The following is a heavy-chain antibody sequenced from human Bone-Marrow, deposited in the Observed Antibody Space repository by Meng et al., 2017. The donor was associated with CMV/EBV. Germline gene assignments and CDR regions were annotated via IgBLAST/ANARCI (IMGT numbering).Heavy chain of an antibody. D-gene: IGHD1-26*01. CDR1: GGSISSGGYY. V-gene: IGHV4-31*03. CDR2: IYYSGST. CDR3: ARVGYSGSYHDAFDI. Sequence: LRLSCTVSGGSISSGGYYWSWIRQHPGKGLEWIGYIYYSGSTYYNPSLKSRVTISVDTSKNQFSLKLSSVTAADTAVYYCARVGYSGSYHDAFDIWGQGTMVTVSS. J-gene: IGHJ3*02.